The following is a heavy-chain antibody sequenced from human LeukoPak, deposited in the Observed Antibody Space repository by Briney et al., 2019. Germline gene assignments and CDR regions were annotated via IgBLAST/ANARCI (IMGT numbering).Heavy chain of an antibody. CDR3: ARERYDSWSGYFDY. Sequence: GGALRVSCVGCGLIVISNYMSGVGQARGKGLEGVGVSYRGGSTYYADSVKGRFTISRDNSKNTLYLQMNSLRAEDTAVYYCARERYDSWSGYFDYWGQGTLVTVSS. CDR2: SYRGGST. J-gene: IGHJ4*02. CDR1: GLIVISNY. D-gene: IGHD3-3*01. V-gene: IGHV3-53*01.